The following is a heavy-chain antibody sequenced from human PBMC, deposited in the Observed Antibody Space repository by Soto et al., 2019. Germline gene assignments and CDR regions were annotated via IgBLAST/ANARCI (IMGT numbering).Heavy chain of an antibody. CDR1: GGTFSSYA. CDR3: ANGIAAAGPSDY. CDR2: IIPIFGTA. D-gene: IGHD6-13*01. J-gene: IGHJ4*02. Sequence: SVKVSCKASGGTFSSYAISWVRQAPGQGLEWMGGIIPIFGTANYAQKFQGRVTITADESTSTAYMELSSLRSEDTAVYYCANGIAAAGPSDYWGQGTLVTVSS. V-gene: IGHV1-69*13.